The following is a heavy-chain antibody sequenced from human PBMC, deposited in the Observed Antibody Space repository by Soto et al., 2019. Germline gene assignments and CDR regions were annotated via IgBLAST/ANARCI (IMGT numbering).Heavy chain of an antibody. V-gene: IGHV4-39*07. CDR2: INHSGST. J-gene: IGHJ6*02. CDR1: GVSICSSNYH. CDR3: ARARGSYFLNGMDV. D-gene: IGHD1-26*01. Sequence: SETLSLTCTVSGVSICSSNYHWGWIRQPPGKGLEWIGEINHSGSTNYNPSLKSRVTISVDTSKNQFSLKLSSVTAADTAVYYCARARGSYFLNGMDVWGQGTTVTVSS.